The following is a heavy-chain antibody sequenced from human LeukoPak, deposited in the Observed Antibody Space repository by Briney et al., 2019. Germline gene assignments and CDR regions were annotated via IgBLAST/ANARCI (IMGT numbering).Heavy chain of an antibody. CDR1: GFTFSTYG. V-gene: IGHV3-30*02. CDR2: ISYDGSDD. Sequence: GGSLRLSCAASGFTFSTYGFHWVRQAPGKGLEWVAFISYDGSDDYYAASVKGRFTISRDNSKNTLYLQMNSLRPEDTAVYYCSKGRGDYDDFRLGYWGQGTLVTVSS. CDR3: SKGRGDYDDFRLGY. D-gene: IGHD4-17*01. J-gene: IGHJ4*02.